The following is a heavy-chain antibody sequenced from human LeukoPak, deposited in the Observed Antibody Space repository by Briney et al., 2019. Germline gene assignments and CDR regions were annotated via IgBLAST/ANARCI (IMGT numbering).Heavy chain of an antibody. CDR1: GFTFSSYS. Sequence: PGGSLRLSCAASGFTFSSYSMNWVRQAPGKGLEWVSYISSSSSTIYYADSVKGRFTISRDNAKNSLYLQMNSLRAEDTAVYYCARGVVVVAARRDYFDYWGQGTLVTVSS. CDR2: ISSSSSTI. D-gene: IGHD2-15*01. J-gene: IGHJ4*02. CDR3: ARGVVVVAARRDYFDY. V-gene: IGHV3-48*01.